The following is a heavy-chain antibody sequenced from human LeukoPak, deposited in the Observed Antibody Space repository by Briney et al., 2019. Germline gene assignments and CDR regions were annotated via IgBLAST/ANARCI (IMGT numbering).Heavy chain of an antibody. J-gene: IGHJ4*02. D-gene: IGHD3-22*01. CDR1: GFTFTSSA. CDR3: AADRYDSSGYYHFDY. CDR2: IVVGSGNT. Sequence: SVKVSCKASGFTFTSSAMQWVRQARVQRLEWIGWIVVGSGNTNYAQKFQERVTITRDMSTSTAYMELSSLRSEDTAVYYCAADRYDSSGYYHFDYWGQGTLVTVSS. V-gene: IGHV1-58*02.